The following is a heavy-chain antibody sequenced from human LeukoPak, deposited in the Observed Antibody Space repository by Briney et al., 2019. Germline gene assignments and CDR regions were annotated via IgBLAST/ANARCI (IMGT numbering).Heavy chain of an antibody. J-gene: IGHJ2*01. CDR1: GGSISSYY. V-gene: IGHV4-59*01. D-gene: IGHD2-21*02. CDR2: IYYSGST. CDR3: ARASWGAYCGGDCYHYWYFDL. Sequence: SETLSLTCTVSGGSISSYYWSWIRQPPGKGLEWIGYIYYSGSTNYNPSLKSRVTISVDTSKNQFSLKLSSVTAADTAVYYCARASWGAYCGGDCYHYWYFDLWGRGTLVTVSS.